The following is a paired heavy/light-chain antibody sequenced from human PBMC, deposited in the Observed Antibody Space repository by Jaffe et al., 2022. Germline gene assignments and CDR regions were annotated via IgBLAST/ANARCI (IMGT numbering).Light chain of an antibody. CDR3: QQFNSYPHLYT. J-gene: IGKJ2*01. V-gene: IGKV1-13*02. CDR1: QGISSA. CDR2: DAS. Sequence: AIQLTQSPSSLSASVGDRVTITCRASQGISSALAWYQQKPGKAPKLLIYDASSLESGVPSRFSGSGSGTDFTLTISSLQPEDFATYYCQQFNSYPHLYTFGQGTKLEIK.
Heavy chain of an antibody. J-gene: IGHJ4*02. CDR3: AKGGYSGYDPFDY. CDR2: IRYDGSNK. Sequence: QVQLVESGGGVVQPGGSLRLSCAASGFTFSSYGMHWVRQAPGKGLEWVAFIRYDGSNKYYADSVKGRFTISRDNSKNTLYLQMNSLRAEDTAVYYCAKGGYSGYDPFDYWGQGTLVTVSS. V-gene: IGHV3-30*02. CDR1: GFTFSSYG. D-gene: IGHD5-12*01.